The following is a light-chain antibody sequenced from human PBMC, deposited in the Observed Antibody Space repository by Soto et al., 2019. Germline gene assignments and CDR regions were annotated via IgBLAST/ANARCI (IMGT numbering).Light chain of an antibody. J-gene: IGKJ2*01. CDR1: QSVSSNY. V-gene: IGKV3-20*01. CDR2: GAS. Sequence: EIVLTQSPGTLSLSPGERATLSCRASQSVSSNYLAWYQQKPGQAPRLLIYGASSRATGIPDRFSGSGSGTDFTLTISRLEPEDFAVYYCHQYGSAPYTFGPGTKLEIK. CDR3: HQYGSAPYT.